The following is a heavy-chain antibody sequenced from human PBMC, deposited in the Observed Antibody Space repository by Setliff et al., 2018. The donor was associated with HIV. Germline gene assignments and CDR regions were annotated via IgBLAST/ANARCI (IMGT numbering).Heavy chain of an antibody. CDR2: IIHSRNT. J-gene: IGHJ4*02. Sequence: SETLSLTCAVYGGSFSGYYWGWIRQPPGKGLEWIGEIIHSRNTNYNPSLKSRVTVSVDTSKNQFSLELSSVTAADTAVYYCARRSGWFYDYWGQGTLVTVSS. CDR3: ARRSGWFYDY. D-gene: IGHD6-19*01. V-gene: IGHV4-34*12. CDR1: GGSFSGYY.